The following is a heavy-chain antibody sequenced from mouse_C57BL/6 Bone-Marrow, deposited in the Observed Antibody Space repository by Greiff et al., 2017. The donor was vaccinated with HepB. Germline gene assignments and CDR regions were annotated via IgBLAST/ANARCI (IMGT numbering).Heavy chain of an antibody. J-gene: IGHJ1*03. CDR2: IHPNSGST. Sequence: QVQLQQPGAELVKPGASVKLSCKASGYTFTSYWMHWVKQRPGQGLEWIGMIHPNSGSTNYNEKFKSKATLTVDKSSSTAYMQLSSLTSEDSAVYYWARGTTVVAHWYFDVWGTGTTVTVSS. V-gene: IGHV1-64*01. D-gene: IGHD1-1*01. CDR1: GYTFTSYW. CDR3: ARGTTVVAHWYFDV.